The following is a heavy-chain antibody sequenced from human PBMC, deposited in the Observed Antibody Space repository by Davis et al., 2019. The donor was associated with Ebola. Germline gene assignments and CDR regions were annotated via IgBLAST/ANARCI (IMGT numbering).Heavy chain of an antibody. CDR1: WFSFSGSA. V-gene: IGHV3-73*01. Sequence: SLMISCAASWFSFSGSAMHWLRQASGKGLEWVGRIRSKANSYATAYAASVKGRFTISRDDSKNTAYLQMNSLKTEDTAVYYCTTTAQDFDYWGQGTLVTVSS. J-gene: IGHJ4*02. CDR2: IRSKANSYAT. D-gene: IGHD4-17*01. CDR3: TTTAQDFDY.